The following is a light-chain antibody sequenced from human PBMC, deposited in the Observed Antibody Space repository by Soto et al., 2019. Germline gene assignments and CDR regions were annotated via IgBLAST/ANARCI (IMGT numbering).Light chain of an antibody. CDR2: EVS. V-gene: IGLV2-14*01. CDR1: SSDVGGYNY. CDR3: SSYTSSSTLV. Sequence: QAVVTQPASVSGSPGQSITISCTGTSSDVGGYNYVSWYQQHPGKAPKLMIYEVSNRPSGVSNRFSGSKSGNTASLTISGLQAEDEADYYCSSYTSSSTLVFGGGTKVTV. J-gene: IGLJ2*01.